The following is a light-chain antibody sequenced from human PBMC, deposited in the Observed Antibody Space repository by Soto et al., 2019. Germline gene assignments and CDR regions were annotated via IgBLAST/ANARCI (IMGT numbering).Light chain of an antibody. CDR2: EVS. CDR3: SSYTSNNNYV. CDR1: SSDVGSYNR. Sequence: QSALTQPPSVSGSPGQSVTISCTGTSSDVGSYNRVSWYQQPPDTAPKLMIYEVSNRPSGVPDRFSGSKSSNTASLAISGLQAEDEADYYCSSYTSNNNYVFGTGTKLTVL. J-gene: IGLJ1*01. V-gene: IGLV2-18*02.